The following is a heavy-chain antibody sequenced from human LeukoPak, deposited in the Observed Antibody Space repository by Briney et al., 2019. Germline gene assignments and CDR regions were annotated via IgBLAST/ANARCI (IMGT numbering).Heavy chain of an antibody. CDR2: ISGSGGST. V-gene: IGHV3-23*01. Sequence: PGGSLRLSCAASGFTFSSYAMSWVRQAPGKGLEWVSAISGSGGSTYYADSVKGRFTISRDNSKNTLYLQMNSLRAEDTAVYYCASSPRRGYCSSTSCYYYYYYMDVWGKGTTVTVSS. CDR3: ASSPRRGYCSSTSCYYYYYYMDV. J-gene: IGHJ6*03. CDR1: GFTFSSYA. D-gene: IGHD2-2*01.